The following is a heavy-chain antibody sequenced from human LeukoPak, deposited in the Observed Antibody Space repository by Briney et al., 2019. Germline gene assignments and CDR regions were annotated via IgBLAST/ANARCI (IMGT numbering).Heavy chain of an antibody. V-gene: IGHV4-34*01. Sequence: SETLSLTCAVYGGSFSGYYWSWIRQPPGKGLEWIGEINHSGSTNYNPSLKSRVTISVDTSKNQFSLKLSSVTAADTAVYYCARGVTWFGELRLDYYYMDVWGKGTTVTVSS. CDR3: ARGVTWFGELRLDYYYMDV. CDR2: INHSGST. CDR1: GGSFSGYY. D-gene: IGHD3-10*01. J-gene: IGHJ6*03.